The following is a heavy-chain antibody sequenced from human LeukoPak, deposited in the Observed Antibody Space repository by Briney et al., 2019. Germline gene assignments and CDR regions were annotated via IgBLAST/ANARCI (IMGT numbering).Heavy chain of an antibody. V-gene: IGHV1-69*13. CDR3: ARGGGYGDYVLPDY. CDR2: IIPIFGTA. CDR1: GGTFSSYA. Sequence: SVKVSCRASGGTFSSYAISWVRQAPGQGLEWMGGIIPIFGTANYAQKFQGRVTITADESTSTAYMELSSLRSEDTAVYYCARGGGYGDYVLPDYWGQGTLVTVSS. D-gene: IGHD4-17*01. J-gene: IGHJ4*02.